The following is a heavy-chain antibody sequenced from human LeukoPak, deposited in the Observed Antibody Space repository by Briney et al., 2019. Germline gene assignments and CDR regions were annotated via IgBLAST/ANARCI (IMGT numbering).Heavy chain of an antibody. D-gene: IGHD3-22*01. J-gene: IGHJ4*02. CDR2: IYYSGST. CDR1: GGSISSYY. V-gene: IGHV4-59*01. CDR3: AREMDRSYYYDSSGYYPRRDY. Sequence: PSETLSLTCTVSGGSISSYYWSWIRQPPGKGLEWIGYIYYSGSTNYNPSLKSRVTISVDTSKNQFSLKLSSVTAADTAVYYCAREMDRSYYYDSSGYYPRRDYWGQGTLVTVSS.